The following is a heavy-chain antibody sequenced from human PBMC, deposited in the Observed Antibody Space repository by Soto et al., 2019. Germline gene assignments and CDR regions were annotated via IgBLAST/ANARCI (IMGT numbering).Heavy chain of an antibody. D-gene: IGHD6-25*01. CDR1: GFMFKKYA. V-gene: IGHV3-23*01. CDR3: AKEPHSPLAARLYYFDY. CDR2: ISGSDGRT. J-gene: IGHJ4*02. Sequence: EVQLLESGGGLVQPGGSLRLSCAASGFMFKKYAMSWVRQAPGKGLEWVSGISGSDGRTSYAESVKGRFTISRDNSKSTLQLQMNSLRPEDTAMYYCAKEPHSPLAARLYYFDYWGQGNLVTVS.